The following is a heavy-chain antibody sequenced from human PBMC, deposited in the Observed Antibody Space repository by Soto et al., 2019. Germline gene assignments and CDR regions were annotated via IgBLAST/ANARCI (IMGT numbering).Heavy chain of an antibody. D-gene: IGHD5-18*01. CDR2: IYPDDSDT. CDR3: ARQMTRGYSYGYIDY. J-gene: IGHJ4*02. Sequence: GESLKISCKGAGDSFTSYWIGWVRQMPGKGLEWMGIIYPDDSDTTYSPSFQGQVTISADKSITTAYLQWSSLKASDTAMYYCARQMTRGYSYGYIDYWGQGTQVTVSS. CDR1: GDSFTSYW. V-gene: IGHV5-51*01.